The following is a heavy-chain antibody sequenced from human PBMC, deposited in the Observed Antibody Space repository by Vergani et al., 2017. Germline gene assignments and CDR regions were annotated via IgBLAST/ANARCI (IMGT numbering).Heavy chain of an antibody. CDR1: GFTFSNAW. J-gene: IGHJ2*01. CDR3: TTDKWELLGNWYFDL. V-gene: IGHV3-15*01. CDR2: IKSKTDGGTT. D-gene: IGHD1-26*01. Sequence: EVQLVESGGGLVQPGGSLRLSCAASGFTFSNAWMSWVRQAPGKGLEWVGRIKSKTDGGTTDYAAPVKGRFTISRDDSKNTLYLQMNSLKTEDTAVYYCTTDKWELLGNWYFDLWGRGTLVTVSS.